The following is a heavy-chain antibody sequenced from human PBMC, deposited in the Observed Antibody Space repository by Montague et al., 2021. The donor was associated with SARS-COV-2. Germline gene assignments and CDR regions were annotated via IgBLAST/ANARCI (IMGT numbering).Heavy chain of an antibody. Sequence: SETLSLTCTVSGVSISSRSFYWAWIRQPPVKGLEWIGTIYYNGRTAYNPSLKSRVTMAVDTAKNQFSLKLNSVSAADTAVFYCARLAADEEEGFGSRVVIISAAEFDYWGQGTLVTVSS. CDR2: IYYNGRT. CDR3: ARLAADEEEGFGSRVVIISAAEFDY. CDR1: GVSISSRSFY. V-gene: IGHV4-39*01. J-gene: IGHJ4*02. D-gene: IGHD3-10*01.